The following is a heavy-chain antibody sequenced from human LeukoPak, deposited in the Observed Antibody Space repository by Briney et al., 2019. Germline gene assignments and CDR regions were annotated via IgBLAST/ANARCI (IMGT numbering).Heavy chain of an antibody. J-gene: IGHJ5*02. Sequence: SVKVSCKASGGTFSSYAISWVRQAPGQGLEWMGGIIPIFGTANYAQKFQGRVTITADESTSTAYMELSSLRSEDTAVYYCARVRVNTRGVTTFDPWGQGTLVTVSS. D-gene: IGHD3-10*01. CDR1: GGTFSSYA. V-gene: IGHV1-69*13. CDR3: ARVRVNTRGVTTFDP. CDR2: IIPIFGTA.